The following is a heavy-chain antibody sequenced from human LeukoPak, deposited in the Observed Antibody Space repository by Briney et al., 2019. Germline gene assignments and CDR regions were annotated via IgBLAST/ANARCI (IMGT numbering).Heavy chain of an antibody. CDR1: GDSISGYY. Sequence: SETLSLTCTVSGDSISGYYWSWIRQPPGKGLEWIGYIHYSDNTNYNPSLKNRITISVDTSKNQFSLKLSSVTAADTAVYYCARPGFGIFDYWGQGTLVTVSS. CDR3: ARPGFGIFDY. J-gene: IGHJ4*02. V-gene: IGHV4-59*08. CDR2: IHYSDNT. D-gene: IGHD3-10*01.